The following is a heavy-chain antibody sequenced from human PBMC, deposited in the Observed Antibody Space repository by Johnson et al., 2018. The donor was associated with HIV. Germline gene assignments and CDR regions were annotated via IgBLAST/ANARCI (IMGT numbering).Heavy chain of an antibody. D-gene: IGHD3-16*01. J-gene: IGHJ3*02. CDR1: GFTVSSTY. CDR2: IYSGGST. V-gene: IGHV3-66*01. Sequence: VQLVESGGGLVQPGGSLRVSSAASGFTVSSTYMSWVRQAPGKGLEWVSAIYSGGSTYYADSVTGRLPISRDNSKNTLFLQMNSLRVEDTAVYYCATCSDQVLLGGDAFDIWGQGTMVTVSS. CDR3: ATCSDQVLLGGDAFDI.